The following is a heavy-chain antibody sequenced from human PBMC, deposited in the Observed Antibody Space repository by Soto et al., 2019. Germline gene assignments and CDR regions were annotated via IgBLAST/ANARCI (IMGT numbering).Heavy chain of an antibody. CDR2: ISYDGSNK. Sequence: QVQLVESGGGVVQPGRSLRLSCAASGFTFSSYAMHWVRQAPGKGLEWVAVISYDGSNKYYADSEKGRFTISRDNSKNTLYLQMNSLRAEDTAVYYCARDRGGEGIAVAGTLDYWGQGTLVTVSS. J-gene: IGHJ4*02. D-gene: IGHD6-19*01. V-gene: IGHV3-30-3*01. CDR1: GFTFSSYA. CDR3: ARDRGGEGIAVAGTLDY.